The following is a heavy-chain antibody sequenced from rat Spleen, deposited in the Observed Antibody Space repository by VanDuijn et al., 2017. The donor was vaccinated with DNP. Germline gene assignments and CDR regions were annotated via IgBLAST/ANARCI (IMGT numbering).Heavy chain of an antibody. CDR3: ARDSSYGAGFDY. Sequence: EVQLQESGPGLVKPSQSLSLICSVTGYSITSSYRWNWIRQFPGNKLEWMGYINSAGSTNYNPSLKSRISITKDTSKNQFFLQVNSVTTEDTATYYCARDSSYGAGFDYWGQGVMVTVSS. V-gene: IGHV3-3*01. CDR1: GYSITSSYR. CDR2: INSAGST. J-gene: IGHJ2*01. D-gene: IGHD1-2*01.